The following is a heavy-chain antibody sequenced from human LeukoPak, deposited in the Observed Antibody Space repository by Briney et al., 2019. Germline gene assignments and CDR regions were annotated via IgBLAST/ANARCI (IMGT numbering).Heavy chain of an antibody. D-gene: IGHD3-9*01. CDR3: AREAYDILTGLGGYFDY. CDR1: GFTFSSYS. CDR2: ISSSSSTI. V-gene: IGHV3-48*04. Sequence: PGGSLRLSCAASGFTFSSYSMNWVRQAPGKGLEWVSYISSSSSTIYYADSVKGRFTISRDNANNSLYLQMNSLRAEDTAVYYCAREAYDILTGLGGYFDYWGQGTLVTVSS. J-gene: IGHJ4*02.